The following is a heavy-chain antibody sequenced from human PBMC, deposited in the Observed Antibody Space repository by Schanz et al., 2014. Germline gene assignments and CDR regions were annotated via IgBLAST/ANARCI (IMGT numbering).Heavy chain of an antibody. J-gene: IGHJ6*02. D-gene: IGHD6-6*01. CDR1: GFTFSRYG. Sequence: HVQLVESGGGVVQPGRSLRLSCAASGFTFSRYGIHWVRQAPGKGLEWVAVISYDGSNKHYADSVKGRFTISRDNSKNTLYLQMNSLRAEDTAVYYCARGYSSSMDVWGQGTTVAVSS. CDR2: ISYDGSNK. V-gene: IGHV3-30*03. CDR3: ARGYSSSMDV.